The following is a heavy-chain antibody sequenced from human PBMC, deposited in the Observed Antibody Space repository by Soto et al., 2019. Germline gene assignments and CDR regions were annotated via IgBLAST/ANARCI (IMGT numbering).Heavy chain of an antibody. V-gene: IGHV3-53*01. Sequence: ARGSLLLSCASSGFTVSINYMGWVRQAPGKGLEWVSVIYSGGSTYYADSVKGRFTISRDNSKNTLYLQMNSLRAEDTAVYYCARVGCSGGSCWLGGWFDPWGQGTLVTVSS. J-gene: IGHJ5*02. D-gene: IGHD2-15*01. CDR1: GFTVSINY. CDR3: ARVGCSGGSCWLGGWFDP. CDR2: IYSGGST.